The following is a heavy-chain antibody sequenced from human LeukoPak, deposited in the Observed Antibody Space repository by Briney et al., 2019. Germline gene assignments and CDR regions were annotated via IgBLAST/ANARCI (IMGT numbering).Heavy chain of an antibody. J-gene: IGHJ3*02. CDR1: GYTFSSYA. CDR2: ISGSGGST. D-gene: IGHD3-22*01. CDR3: AKDHYYDSSGYYYATDAFDI. Sequence: GRSLRLSCAASGYTFSSYAMCWVHQAPGKGLEWVSAISGSGGSTYYADSVKGRSTISRDNSKNTLYLQMNSLRAEDTAVYYCAKDHYYDSSGYYYATDAFDIWGQGTMVTVSS. V-gene: IGHV3-23*01.